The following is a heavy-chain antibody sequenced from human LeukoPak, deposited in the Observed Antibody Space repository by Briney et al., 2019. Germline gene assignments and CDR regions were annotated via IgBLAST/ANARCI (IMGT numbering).Heavy chain of an antibody. CDR2: IYPGDSDT. J-gene: IGHJ4*02. CDR1: GYSFTNYW. Sequence: GESLKISCKGSGYSFTNYWIGWVRQMPGKGLEWMGIIYPGDSDTRYSPSFQGQVTISADKSISTAYLQWSSLKASDTAMYYCARQFLDYGDERDYWGQGTLVTVSS. D-gene: IGHD4-17*01. V-gene: IGHV5-51*01. CDR3: ARQFLDYGDERDY.